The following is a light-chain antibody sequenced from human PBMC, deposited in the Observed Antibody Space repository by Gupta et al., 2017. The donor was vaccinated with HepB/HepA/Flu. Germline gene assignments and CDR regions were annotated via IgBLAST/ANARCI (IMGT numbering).Light chain of an antibody. CDR2: KDN. J-gene: IGLJ2*01. Sequence: SYELTQPPSVSVSPGQTARITCSGDALPKQYACWYQQKPGQAPLLVIYKDNERPSGIPERFSGSSSGTTVTLTISGVQAEDEADYYCQSADSSGSYVVFGGGTKL. CDR3: QSADSSGSYVV. V-gene: IGLV3-25*03. CDR1: ALPKQY.